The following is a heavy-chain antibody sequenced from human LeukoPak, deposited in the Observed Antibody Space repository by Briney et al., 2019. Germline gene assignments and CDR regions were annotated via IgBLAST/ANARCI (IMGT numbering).Heavy chain of an antibody. Sequence: GGSLRLSCAASGFTFSSYSMNWVRRAPGKGLEWVSFISTSSSYIYYADSVKGRFTISRDNARNSLYLHMNSLRAEDTAVYYCARDNWIEAHYFDYWGQGILVTVSS. V-gene: IGHV3-21*01. CDR2: ISTSSSYI. D-gene: IGHD1-20*01. J-gene: IGHJ4*02. CDR1: GFTFSSYS. CDR3: ARDNWIEAHYFDY.